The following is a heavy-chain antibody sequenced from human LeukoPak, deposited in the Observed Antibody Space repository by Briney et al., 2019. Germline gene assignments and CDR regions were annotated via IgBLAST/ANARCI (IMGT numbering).Heavy chain of an antibody. J-gene: IGHJ2*01. D-gene: IGHD4-17*01. CDR2: ISGSGGST. CDR3: AKKLGTVTTMRYDWYFDL. Sequence: GGSLRLSCAASGFTFSSYAMSWVRQAPGKGLEWVSAISGSGGSTYYADSVKGRFTISRDNSKNTLYLQMNSLRAEDTAVYYCAKKLGTVTTMRYDWYFDLWGRGTLVTVSS. V-gene: IGHV3-23*01. CDR1: GFTFSSYA.